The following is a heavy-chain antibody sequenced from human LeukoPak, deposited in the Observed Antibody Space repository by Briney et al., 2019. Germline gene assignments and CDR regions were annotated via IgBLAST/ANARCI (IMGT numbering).Heavy chain of an antibody. J-gene: IGHJ6*03. CDR2: INPNSGGS. V-gene: IGHV1-2*02. CDR1: GYTFTGYY. Sequence: VASVKVSCKASGYTFTGYYMHWVRQAPGQGLEWMGWINPNSGGSNYAQKFQGRVTMTRDTSISTAYMELSRLRSDDTAVYYCARVRGTFGEYSYYYMDVWGKGTTVTVSS. CDR3: ARVRGTFGEYSYYYMDV. D-gene: IGHD3-10*01.